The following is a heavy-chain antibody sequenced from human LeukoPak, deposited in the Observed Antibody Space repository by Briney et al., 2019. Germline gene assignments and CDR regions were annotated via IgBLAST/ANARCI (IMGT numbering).Heavy chain of an antibody. CDR1: GFTFSDYN. CDR2: ITNGGSTI. CDR3: ARSIGLTSGGVDV. J-gene: IGHJ6*02. V-gene: IGHV3-11*01. Sequence: PGGSLRLSCAASGFTFSDYNMNWVRQAPGKGLEWVSYITNGGSTIHHADSVKGRFTISRGNAKKTLYLQMNSLRAEDTAVYYCARSIGLTSGGVDVWGQGTTVTVSS. D-gene: IGHD1-26*01.